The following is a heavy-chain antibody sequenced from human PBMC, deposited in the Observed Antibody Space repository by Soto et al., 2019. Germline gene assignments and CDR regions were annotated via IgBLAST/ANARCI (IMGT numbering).Heavy chain of an antibody. V-gene: IGHV3-30-3*01. Sequence: QVQLVESGGGVVQPGRSLRLSCAASGFTFSSYAMHWVRQAPGKGLEWVAVISYDGSNKYYADSVKGRFTISRDNSKNTLYLQMNSLGAEDTAVYYCARGDSSSRYYYYGMDVWGQGTTVTVSS. CDR2: ISYDGSNK. D-gene: IGHD6-6*01. CDR1: GFTFSSYA. J-gene: IGHJ6*02. CDR3: ARGDSSSRYYYYGMDV.